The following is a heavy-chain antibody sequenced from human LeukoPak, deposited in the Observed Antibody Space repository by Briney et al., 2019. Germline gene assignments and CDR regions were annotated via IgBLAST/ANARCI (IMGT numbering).Heavy chain of an antibody. CDR1: GFTFSSYG. D-gene: IGHD5-18*01. J-gene: IGHJ4*02. CDR2: IWYDGSNK. CDR3: ARDTTIDSYGYRFDY. V-gene: IGHV3-33*01. Sequence: GGSLRLSCAASGFTFSSYGMHWVRQAPGKGLEWVAVIWYDGSNKYYADSVKGRFTISRDNSKNTLYLQMNSLRAEDTAVYYCARDTTIDSYGYRFDYWGQGTLVTVFS.